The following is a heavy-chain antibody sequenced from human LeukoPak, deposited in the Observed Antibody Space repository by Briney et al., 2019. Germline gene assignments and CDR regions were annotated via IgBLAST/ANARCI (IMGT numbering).Heavy chain of an antibody. Sequence: GGSLRLSCAASGFTFSSYSMNWVRQAPGKGLEWVSSISSSSSYIYYADSVKGRFTISRDNAKNSLYLQMNSLRAEDTAVYYCARDVYSFPTYAFDIWGQGTMVTVSS. CDR1: GFTFSSYS. CDR2: ISSSSSYI. V-gene: IGHV3-21*01. CDR3: ARDVYSFPTYAFDI. J-gene: IGHJ3*02. D-gene: IGHD6-13*01.